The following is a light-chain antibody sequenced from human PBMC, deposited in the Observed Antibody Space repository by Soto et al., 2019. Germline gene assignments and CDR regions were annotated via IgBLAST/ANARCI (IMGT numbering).Light chain of an antibody. CDR3: QQYNDWAGT. J-gene: IGKJ1*01. CDR2: GAS. CDR1: QSVSTN. V-gene: IGKV3-15*01. Sequence: DIVMTQSPATLSVSPGERATLSCRASQSVSTNLAWYQQKPGQAPRLLIYGASTRATGIPARFSGSVSGTEFTLTISSLQSEDFAVYYCQQYNDWAGTFGQGTKVEIK.